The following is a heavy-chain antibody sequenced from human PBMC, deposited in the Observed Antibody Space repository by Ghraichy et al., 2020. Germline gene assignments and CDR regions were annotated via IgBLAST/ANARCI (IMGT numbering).Heavy chain of an antibody. CDR3: ARGVFRAPPTLMNGMDV. Sequence: SETLSLTCAVYGGSFSGYYWSWIRQPPGKGLEWIGEINHSGSTNYNPSLKSRVTISVDTSKNQFSLKLSSVTAADTAVYYCARGVFRAPPTLMNGMDVWGQGTTVTVSS. J-gene: IGHJ6*02. CDR2: INHSGST. CDR1: GGSFSGYY. V-gene: IGHV4-34*01. D-gene: IGHD3-10*02.